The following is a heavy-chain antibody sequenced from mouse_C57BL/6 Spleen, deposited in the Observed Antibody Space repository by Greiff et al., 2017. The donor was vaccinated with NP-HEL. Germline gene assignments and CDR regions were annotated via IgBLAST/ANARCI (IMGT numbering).Heavy chain of an antibody. J-gene: IGHJ2*01. CDR1: GYSITSGYY. V-gene: IGHV3-6*01. CDR3: ARGFYPDYFDY. CDR2: ISYDGSN. Sequence: EVQLQESGPGLVKPSQSLSLTCSVTGYSITSGYYWNWIRQFPGNKLEWMGYISYDGSNNYNPSLKNRISITRDTSKNQFFLKLNSVTTEDTATYYWARGFYPDYFDYWGQGTTLTVSS. D-gene: IGHD2-1*01.